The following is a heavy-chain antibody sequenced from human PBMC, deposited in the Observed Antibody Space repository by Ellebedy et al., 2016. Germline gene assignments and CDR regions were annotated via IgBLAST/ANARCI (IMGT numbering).Heavy chain of an antibody. J-gene: IGHJ4*02. CDR1: GGSISSYY. CDR3: ARGWNPYYFDY. V-gene: IGHV4-59*01. CDR2: IYYSGST. Sequence: SETLSLTCTVSGGSISSYYWSWIRQPPAKGLEWIGYIYYSGSTNYNPSLKSRVTISVDTSKNQFSLKLSSVTAADTAVYYCARGWNPYYFDYWGQGTLVTVSS. D-gene: IGHD1-1*01.